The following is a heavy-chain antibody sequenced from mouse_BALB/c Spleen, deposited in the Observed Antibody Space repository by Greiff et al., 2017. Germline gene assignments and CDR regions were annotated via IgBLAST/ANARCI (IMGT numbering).Heavy chain of an antibody. CDR1: GYTFTSYT. J-gene: IGHJ4*01. CDR2: INPSSGYT. CDR3: ARRDSSGSYAMDY. V-gene: IGHV1-4*01. D-gene: IGHD3-2*01. Sequence: VKLVESGAELARPGASVKMSCKASGYTFTSYTMHWVKQRPGQGLEWIGYINPSSGYTNYNQKFKDKATLTADKSSSTAYMQLSSLTSEDSAVYYCARRDSSGSYAMDYWGQGTSVTVSS.